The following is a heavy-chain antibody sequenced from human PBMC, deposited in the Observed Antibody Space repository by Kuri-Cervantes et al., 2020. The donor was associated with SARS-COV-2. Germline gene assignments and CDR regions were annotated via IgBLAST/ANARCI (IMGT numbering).Heavy chain of an antibody. CDR3: ARLTAHDY. CDR2: IKQDGSEK. J-gene: IGHJ4*02. CDR1: GFTFSSYG. Sequence: GGSLRLSCAASGFTFSSYGMHWVRQAPGKGLEWVANIKQDGSEKYYVDSVKGRFTISRDNAKNSLYLQMNSLRAQDTAVYYCARLTAHDYWGQGTLVTVSS. V-gene: IGHV3-7*01. D-gene: IGHD1-14*01.